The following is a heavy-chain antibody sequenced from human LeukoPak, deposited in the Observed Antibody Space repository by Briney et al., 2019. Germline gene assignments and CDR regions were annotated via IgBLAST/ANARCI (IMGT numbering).Heavy chain of an antibody. Sequence: ASVKVSCKASGYSFTSYAMNWVRQAPGQGLEWMGWINTNTGNPTYAQGFTGRFVFSLDTPVSTAYLQISSLKAEDTAVYYCAYSRDNYDILTGYFNWFDPWGQGTLVTVSS. J-gene: IGHJ5*02. CDR2: INTNTGNP. D-gene: IGHD3-9*01. CDR3: AYSRDNYDILTGYFNWFDP. V-gene: IGHV7-4-1*02. CDR1: GYSFTSYA.